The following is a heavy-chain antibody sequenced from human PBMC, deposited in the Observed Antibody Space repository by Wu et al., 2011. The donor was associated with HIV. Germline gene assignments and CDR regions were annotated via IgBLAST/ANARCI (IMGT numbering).Heavy chain of an antibody. Sequence: QVQLVQSGAEVKKPGSSVKVSCKASGGTFITYAISWVRQAPGQGLEWMGRIIPIFGAANYTQKFQGTVTITADKSTNTAYMELNSLRSEDTAIYYCARQEKGAFDIVGPRDNGHRLF. CDR3: ARQEKGAFDI. J-gene: IGHJ3*02. V-gene: IGHV1-69*14. CDR1: GGTFITYA. CDR2: IIPIFGAA.